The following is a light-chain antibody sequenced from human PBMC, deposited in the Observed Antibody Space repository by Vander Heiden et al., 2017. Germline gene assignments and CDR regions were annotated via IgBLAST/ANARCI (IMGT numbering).Light chain of an antibody. CDR1: SSDVGNDNY. V-gene: IGLV2-14*03. J-gene: IGLJ1*01. CDR2: DVT. Sequence: QSALTQPASVSGSPGQSITISCAGTSSDVGNDNYVSWYQQHPGKALKLVIYDVTNRPSGVSNRFSGAKSGNTASLTISGLQPEDEADYYCSSYTTSSTQVFGTGTKVTVL. CDR3: SSYTTSSTQV.